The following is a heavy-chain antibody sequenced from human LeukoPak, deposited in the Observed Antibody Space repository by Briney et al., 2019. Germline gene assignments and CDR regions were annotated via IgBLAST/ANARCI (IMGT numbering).Heavy chain of an antibody. Sequence: PSETLSLTCIVSGYSISSGYYWGWIRQPPGKGPEWIGSIYYSGSTYYNPSLKSRVTISVDRSKNQFSLKLCSVTAADTAVYYCARGSHYDSSGYSSQPVFDYWGQGTLVTVSS. D-gene: IGHD3-22*01. CDR2: IYYSGST. CDR3: ARGSHYDSSGYSSQPVFDY. J-gene: IGHJ4*02. V-gene: IGHV4-38-2*02. CDR1: GYSISSGYY.